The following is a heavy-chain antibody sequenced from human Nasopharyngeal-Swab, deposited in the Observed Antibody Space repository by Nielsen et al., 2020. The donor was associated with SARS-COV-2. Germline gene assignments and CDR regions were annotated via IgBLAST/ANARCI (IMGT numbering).Heavy chain of an antibody. V-gene: IGHV3-30*03. Sequence: GGSLRLSCAASGFTFSSYGMHWVRQAPGKGLEWVAVISYDGSNKYYADSVKGRFTISRDNSKNTLYLQMNSLRAEDTAVYYCARDGGKNYGDYYFDYWGQGTLVTVSS. CDR2: ISYDGSNK. CDR3: ARDGGKNYGDYYFDY. J-gene: IGHJ4*02. D-gene: IGHD4-17*01. CDR1: GFTFSSYG.